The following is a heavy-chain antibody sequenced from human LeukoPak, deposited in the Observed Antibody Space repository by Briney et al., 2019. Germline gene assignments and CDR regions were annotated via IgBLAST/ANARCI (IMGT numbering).Heavy chain of an antibody. J-gene: IGHJ4*02. CDR2: IYPGDSDT. V-gene: IGHV5-51*01. CDR1: GYSFTSYW. CDR3: ARDQGILTGYSPFDY. D-gene: IGHD3-9*01. Sequence: GESLKISCKGSGYSFTSYWIGWVRQMPGKGLEWMGIIYPGDSDTRYSPSFQGQVTISADKSISTAYLQWSSLKASDTAMYYCARDQGILTGYSPFDYWGQGTLVTVSS.